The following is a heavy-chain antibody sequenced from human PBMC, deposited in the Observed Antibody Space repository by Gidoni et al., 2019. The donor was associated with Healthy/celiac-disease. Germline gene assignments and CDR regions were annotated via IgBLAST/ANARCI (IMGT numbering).Heavy chain of an antibody. CDR2: ISSNGGST. Sequence: EVQLVESGGGLVQPGGSLRLSCSASGFTFSSYAMHWVRQAPGKGLEYVSAISSNGGSTYYADSVKCRFTISRDNSKNTLYLQMSSLRAEDTAVYYCVKAPYSSSPNDYYGMDVWGQGTTVNVSS. CDR3: VKAPYSSSPNDYYGMDV. CDR1: GFTFSSYA. D-gene: IGHD6-13*01. V-gene: IGHV3-64D*06. J-gene: IGHJ6*02.